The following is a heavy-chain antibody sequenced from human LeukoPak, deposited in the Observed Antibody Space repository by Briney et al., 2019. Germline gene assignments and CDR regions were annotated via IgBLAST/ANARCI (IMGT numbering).Heavy chain of an antibody. D-gene: IGHD2-15*01. Sequence: GGSLRLSCAASGFTFSSYAMSWVRQAPGKGLEWVPAISGSGGSTYYADSVKGRFTISRDNSKNTLYLQMNSLRAEDTAVYYCAKELLEGYCSGGSCLYDYWGRGTLVTVSS. CDR3: AKELLEGYCSGGSCLYDY. CDR2: ISGSGGST. CDR1: GFTFSSYA. J-gene: IGHJ4*02. V-gene: IGHV3-23*01.